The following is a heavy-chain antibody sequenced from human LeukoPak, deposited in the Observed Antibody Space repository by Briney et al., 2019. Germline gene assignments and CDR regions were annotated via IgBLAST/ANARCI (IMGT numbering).Heavy chain of an antibody. CDR3: TTDQVWSAGDYLNDY. Sequence: GGSLRPSCAASGFTFSNAWLSWVRQAPGKGLEWVGRIKSKIDGGKTDYAAPVKGRFTISRDDSKNTLYLQMNSLKTEDTAVYYCTTDQVWSAGDYLNDYWGQGTLVTVSS. CDR2: IKSKIDGGKT. V-gene: IGHV3-15*01. J-gene: IGHJ4*02. CDR1: GFTFSNAW. D-gene: IGHD4-17*01.